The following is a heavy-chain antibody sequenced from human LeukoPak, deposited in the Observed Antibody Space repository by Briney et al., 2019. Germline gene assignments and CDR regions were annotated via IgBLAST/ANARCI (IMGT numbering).Heavy chain of an antibody. CDR1: GGSFSGYY. Sequence: PSETLSLTCAVYGGSFSGYYWSWIRQPPGKGLEWVGEINHSGSTNYNPSLTSRVTISVDTSKNQFSLKLSSVTAADTAVYYCAREGALYDSSSGPMTAVDYWGQGTLVTVSS. CDR2: INHSGST. V-gene: IGHV4-34*01. D-gene: IGHD3-22*01. J-gene: IGHJ4*02. CDR3: AREGALYDSSSGPMTAVDY.